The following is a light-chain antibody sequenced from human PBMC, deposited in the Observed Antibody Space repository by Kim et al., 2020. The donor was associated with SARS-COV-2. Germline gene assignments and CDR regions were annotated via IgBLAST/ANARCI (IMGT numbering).Light chain of an antibody. CDR3: QQHNNWPYT. Sequence: SVSPGERAPLSCRASQRVSSNLAGYQQNTGQAPRLLIYGASTRATGISARFSGSGSGTELTLTNSSLQSEDFAVYYCQQHNNWPYTFGQGTKLEI. CDR2: GAS. J-gene: IGKJ2*01. CDR1: QRVSSN. V-gene: IGKV3-15*01.